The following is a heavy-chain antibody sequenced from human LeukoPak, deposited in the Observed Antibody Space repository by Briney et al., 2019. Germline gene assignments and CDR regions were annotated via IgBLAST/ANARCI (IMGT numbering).Heavy chain of an antibody. J-gene: IGHJ5*02. D-gene: IGHD3-22*01. CDR3: ARSLSYYDGNGFVEWFDP. CDR1: GYTFTTYD. CDR2: VNPNSGNT. V-gene: IGHV1-8*01. Sequence: ASVKVSCKASGYTFTTYDINWVRQAPGQGLEWMGWVNPNSGNTRYAQQFRGKVTMTRDTSISTAYLELSSLKSEDTAVYYCARSLSYYDGNGFVEWFDPWGQGTLVTVSS.